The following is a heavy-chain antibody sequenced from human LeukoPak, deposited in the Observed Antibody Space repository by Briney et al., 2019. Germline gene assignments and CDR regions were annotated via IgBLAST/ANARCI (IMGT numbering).Heavy chain of an antibody. Sequence: GASVKVSCKASGYIFTGYYMHWVRQAPGQGLEWMGRINPNGGGTNYAQKFQGRVTMTRDTSISTAYMELSRLRSDDTAVYYCARVFYYDSSGYGGYYYYMDVWGKGTTVTVSS. J-gene: IGHJ6*03. CDR3: ARVFYYDSSGYGGYYYYMDV. D-gene: IGHD3-22*01. CDR1: GYIFTGYY. V-gene: IGHV1-2*06. CDR2: INPNGGGT.